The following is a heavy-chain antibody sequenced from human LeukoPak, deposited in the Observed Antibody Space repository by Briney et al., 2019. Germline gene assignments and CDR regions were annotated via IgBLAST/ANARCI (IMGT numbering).Heavy chain of an antibody. Sequence: SVKVSCKASGGTFSSYAISWVRQAPGQGLGWMGRIIPILGIANYAQKFQGRVTITADKSTSTAYMELSSLRSEDTAVYYCARDTYYYDSSGYPDAFDIWGQGTMVTVSS. V-gene: IGHV1-69*04. D-gene: IGHD3-22*01. CDR1: GGTFSSYA. CDR2: IIPILGIA. CDR3: ARDTYYYDSSGYPDAFDI. J-gene: IGHJ3*02.